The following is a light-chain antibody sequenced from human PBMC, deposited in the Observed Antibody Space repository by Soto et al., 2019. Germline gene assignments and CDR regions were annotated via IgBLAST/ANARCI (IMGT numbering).Light chain of an antibody. CDR1: SSDIGNYNY. V-gene: IGLV2-11*01. J-gene: IGLJ3*02. CDR3: AVWDDSLRGGV. CDR2: DVS. Sequence: QSALTQPRSVSGSPGQPVTISCTGTSSDIGNYNYVSWYQQHPGKAPKVTIYDVSKRPSGVPDRFSGSKSGNTASLTISGLQAEDEADYYCAVWDDSLRGGVFGGGTKLTVL.